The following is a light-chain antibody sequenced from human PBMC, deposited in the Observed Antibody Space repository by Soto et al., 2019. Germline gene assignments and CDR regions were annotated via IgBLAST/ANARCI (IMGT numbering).Light chain of an antibody. Sequence: DILMTQSPDSLAVSLGERATINCKSSQSVLYMPTNKNYLAWYQQKPGQPPKLLIYWAYTREFGVPDRFSGSRSGTNFTLPIRSLQAEDVAVYYCQQYFTSPRLGFGGGTKVEIK. CDR2: WAY. CDR1: QSVLYMPTNKNY. V-gene: IGKV4-1*01. J-gene: IGKJ4*01. CDR3: QQYFTSPRLG.